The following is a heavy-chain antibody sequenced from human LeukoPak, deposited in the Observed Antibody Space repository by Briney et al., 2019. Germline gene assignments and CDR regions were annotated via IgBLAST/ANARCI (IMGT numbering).Heavy chain of an antibody. CDR2: IKSKTDGGTV. V-gene: IGHV3-15*07. D-gene: IGHD3-3*01. CDR3: ARIGVSDY. J-gene: IGHJ4*02. Sequence: PGGSLRLSCAASSFTFNTAWMNWVRQAPGKGREWVGHIKSKTDGGTVDYAAPVKGRFTISRDDSKNTLYLQMNSLKTEDTAIYYCARIGVSDYWGQGTLVTVSS. CDR1: SFTFNTAW.